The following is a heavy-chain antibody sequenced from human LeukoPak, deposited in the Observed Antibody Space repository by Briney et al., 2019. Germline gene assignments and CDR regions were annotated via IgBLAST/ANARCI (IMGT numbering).Heavy chain of an antibody. D-gene: IGHD2-15*01. J-gene: IGHJ6*02. CDR1: GFTFSSYA. CDR3: AKWSSWYYYCGMDV. CDR2: ISGSGGSK. V-gene: IGHV3-23*01. Sequence: PGGSLRLSCAASGFTFSSYAMSWVRQAPGKGLEWVSAISGSGGSKYYADSVKGRCTISRDNSKNTLYLQMNSLRAEDTAVYYCAKWSSWYYYCGMDVWGQGTTVTVSS.